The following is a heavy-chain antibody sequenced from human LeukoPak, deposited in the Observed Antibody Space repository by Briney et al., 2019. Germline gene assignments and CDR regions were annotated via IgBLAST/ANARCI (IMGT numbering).Heavy chain of an antibody. D-gene: IGHD6-13*01. Sequence: SETLSLTCTVSGGSISSSSYYWGWIRQPPGKGLEWFGSIYYSGSTYYNPSLKSRVTISVDTSKNQFSLKLSSVTAADTAVYYCAREDSSSSSYYYYYYMDVWGKGTTVTVSS. J-gene: IGHJ6*03. CDR2: IYYSGST. CDR3: AREDSSSSSYYYYYYMDV. V-gene: IGHV4-39*07. CDR1: GGSISSSSYY.